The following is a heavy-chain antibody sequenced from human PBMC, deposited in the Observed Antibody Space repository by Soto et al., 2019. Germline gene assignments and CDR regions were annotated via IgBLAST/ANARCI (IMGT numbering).Heavy chain of an antibody. Sequence: SETLSLTCDVSGDTICTAGNTWAWFRQPPGKAQEWIGHTNHSGNPYYNPSLKSRVTISVDTSKNQFSLKLTSVTAADTAVYYCARDKITGLFDYWGQGTLVTVSS. D-gene: IGHD2-8*02. CDR2: TNHSGNP. V-gene: IGHV4-30-2*01. CDR3: ARDKITGLFDY. CDR1: GDTICTAGNT. J-gene: IGHJ4*02.